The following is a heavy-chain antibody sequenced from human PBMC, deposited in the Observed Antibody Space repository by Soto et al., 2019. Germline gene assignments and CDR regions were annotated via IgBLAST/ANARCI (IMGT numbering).Heavy chain of an antibody. V-gene: IGHV4-34*01. CDR3: ARGEVVVATFSYYYYMDV. CDR1: GGSFSGYY. CDR2: INHSVST. D-gene: IGHD2-15*01. Sequence: SETLSLTCAVYGGSFSGYYWSWIRQPPGKGLEWIGEINHSVSTNYNPSLKSRVTISVDTSKNQFSLKLSSVTAADTAVYYCARGEVVVATFSYYYYMDVWGKGTTVTVSS. J-gene: IGHJ6*03.